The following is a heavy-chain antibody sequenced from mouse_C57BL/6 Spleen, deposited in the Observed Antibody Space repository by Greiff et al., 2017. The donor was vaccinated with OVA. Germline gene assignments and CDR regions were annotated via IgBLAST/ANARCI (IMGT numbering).Heavy chain of an antibody. J-gene: IGHJ2*01. Sequence: QVQLKQPGTELVKPGASVKLSCKASGYTFTSYWMHWVKQRPGQGLEWIGNINPSNGGTNYNEKFKSKATLTVDKSSSTAYMQLSSLTSEDSAVYYCARSGAAWGGFDYWGQGTTLTVSS. D-gene: IGHD3-2*02. V-gene: IGHV1-53*01. CDR3: ARSGAAWGGFDY. CDR2: INPSNGGT. CDR1: GYTFTSYW.